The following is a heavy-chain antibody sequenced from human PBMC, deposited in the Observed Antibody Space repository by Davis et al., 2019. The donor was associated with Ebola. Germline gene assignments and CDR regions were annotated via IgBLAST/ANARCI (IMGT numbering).Heavy chain of an antibody. CDR3: ARDRAIGVGAFDI. Sequence: GGSLRLSCAASGFTFSSYWMSLVRQAPGKGLEWVANIKQDGSEKYYVDSVKGRFTISRDNAKNSLYLQMNSLRAEDTAVYYCARDRAIGVGAFDIWGQGTMVTVSS. J-gene: IGHJ3*02. CDR1: GFTFSSYW. V-gene: IGHV3-7*03. CDR2: IKQDGSEK.